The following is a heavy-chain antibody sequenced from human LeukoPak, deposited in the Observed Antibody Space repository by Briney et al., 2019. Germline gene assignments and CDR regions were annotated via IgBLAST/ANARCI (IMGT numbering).Heavy chain of an antibody. CDR1: GFTFSSYG. J-gene: IGHJ6*02. CDR3: AKVPRGSGSYYNYYYGMDV. V-gene: IGHV3-30*18. CDR2: ISYDGSNK. Sequence: GGSLRLSCAASGFTFSSYGMHWVRQGPGQGLEWVAVISYDGSNKYYADSVKGRFTISRDNSKNTLYLQMNSLRAEDTAVYYCAKVPRGSGSYYNYYYGMDVWGQGTTVTVSS. D-gene: IGHD3-10*01.